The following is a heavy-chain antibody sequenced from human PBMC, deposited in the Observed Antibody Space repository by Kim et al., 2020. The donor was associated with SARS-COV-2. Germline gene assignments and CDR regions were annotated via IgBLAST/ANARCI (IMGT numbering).Heavy chain of an antibody. CDR2: ISSSSSTI. CDR1: GFTFSSYS. D-gene: IGHD3-10*01. Sequence: GGSLRLSCAASGFTFSSYSMNWVRQAPGKGLEWVSYISSSSSTIYYADSVKGRFTISRDNAKNSLYLQMNSLRDEDTAVYYCARDLEGGSGSRTAVQMFDYWGQGTLVTVSS. CDR3: ARDLEGGSGSRTAVQMFDY. J-gene: IGHJ4*02. V-gene: IGHV3-48*02.